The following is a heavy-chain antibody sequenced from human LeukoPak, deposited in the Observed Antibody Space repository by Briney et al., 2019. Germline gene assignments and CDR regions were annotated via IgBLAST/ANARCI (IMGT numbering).Heavy chain of an antibody. D-gene: IGHD4-17*01. Sequence: SETLSLTCTVSGGSISSHYWNWIRQPPGKGLEWIGYIYNSGSTNYNPSLKSRVTISEDTSKKQFSLKLSSVTAADTAVYYCARMGNPATVTADYWGQGTLVTVSS. J-gene: IGHJ4*02. CDR3: ARMGNPATVTADY. V-gene: IGHV4-59*08. CDR1: GGSISSHY. CDR2: IYNSGST.